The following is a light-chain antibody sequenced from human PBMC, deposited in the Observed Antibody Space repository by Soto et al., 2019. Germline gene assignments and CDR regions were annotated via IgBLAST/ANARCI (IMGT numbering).Light chain of an antibody. V-gene: IGKV1-39*01. J-gene: IGKJ1*01. CDR2: AAS. CDR1: QSISSY. Sequence: DIQMTQSPSSLSASVGDRVTITCRASQSISSYLNWYQQKPGKAPKLLIYAASSLQSVVPSRFSGSGSGTDFTLTISSPQPEDFATYYCQQSYSTPWTFGQGTKVEIK. CDR3: QQSYSTPWT.